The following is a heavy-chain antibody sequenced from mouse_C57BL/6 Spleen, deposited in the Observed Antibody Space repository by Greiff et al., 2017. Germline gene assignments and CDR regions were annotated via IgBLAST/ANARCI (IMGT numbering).Heavy chain of an antibody. V-gene: IGHV1-42*01. CDR1: GYSFTGYY. D-gene: IGHD2-1*01. Sequence: VHVKQSGPELVKPGASVKISCKASGYSFTGYYMNWVKQSPEKSLEWIGEINPSTGGTTYNQKFKAKATLTVDKSSSTAYMQLKSLTSEDSAVYYCAKEANLLLAMDYWGQGTSVTVSS. CDR2: INPSTGGT. J-gene: IGHJ4*01. CDR3: AKEANLLLAMDY.